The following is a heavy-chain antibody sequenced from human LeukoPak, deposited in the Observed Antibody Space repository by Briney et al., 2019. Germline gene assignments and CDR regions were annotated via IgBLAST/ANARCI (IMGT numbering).Heavy chain of an antibody. D-gene: IGHD1-1*01. CDR1: GGTFSSYA. J-gene: IGHJ6*03. Sequence: WASVKVSCKASGGTFSSYAISWVRQAPGQGLEWMGGIIPIFGTANYAQKFQGRVTITTDESTSTAYMELSSLRSEDTAVYYCASGELERDYYYYMDVWGKGTTVTVSS. CDR2: IIPIFGTA. V-gene: IGHV1-69*05. CDR3: ASGELERDYYYYMDV.